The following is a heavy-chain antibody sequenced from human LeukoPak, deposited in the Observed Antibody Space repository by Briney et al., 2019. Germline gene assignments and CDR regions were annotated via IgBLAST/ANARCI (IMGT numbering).Heavy chain of an antibody. Sequence: SVKVSCKDSGGTYISYVISGVGQAAGQGGEGMGGIITIFGTANYAQKFQGRVTISRDTSASTAYMELSSLRSTDTAVYYFARDSINKLYEPLYYFYCWLQPTLVTVSS. CDR2: IITIFGTA. V-gene: IGHV1-69*05. CDR1: GGTYISYV. J-gene: IGHJ4*02. CDR3: ARDSINKLYEPLYYFYC. D-gene: IGHD2-8*01.